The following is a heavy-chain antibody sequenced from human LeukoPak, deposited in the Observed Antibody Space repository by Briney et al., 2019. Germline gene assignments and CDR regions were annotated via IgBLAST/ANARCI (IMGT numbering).Heavy chain of an antibody. CDR3: ARAYDSSGDWFDP. D-gene: IGHD3-22*01. CDR1: VGTFSSYA. J-gene: IGHJ5*02. V-gene: IGHV1-69*06. Sequence: SVKVSCKASVGTFSSYAISWVRQAPGQGLDWMGRIIPIFGTANYAQKFQGRVTITADKSTSTAYMELSSLRSEDTAVYYCARAYDSSGDWFDPWGQGTLVTVSS. CDR2: IIPIFGTA.